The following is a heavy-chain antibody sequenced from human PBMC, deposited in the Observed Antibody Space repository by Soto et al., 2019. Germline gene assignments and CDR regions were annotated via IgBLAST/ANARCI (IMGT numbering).Heavy chain of an antibody. J-gene: IGHJ6*02. CDR2: TYYRSKWYN. CDR3: ARGSIVAGPSKENYYYGMDV. D-gene: IGHD2-21*01. V-gene: IGHV6-1*01. CDR1: GDSVSSNSAA. Sequence: SQNLSLTGAISGDSVSSNSAAWNWIRQSPSRGLEWLGRTYYRSKWYNDYAVSVKSRITINPDTSKNQFSLQLNSVTPEDTAVYYCARGSIVAGPSKENYYYGMDVWGQGTTVTVSS.